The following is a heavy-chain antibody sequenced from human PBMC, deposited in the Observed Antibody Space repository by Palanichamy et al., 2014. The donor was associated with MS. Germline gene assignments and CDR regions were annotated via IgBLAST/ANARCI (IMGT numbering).Heavy chain of an antibody. CDR1: GGSISSSSYY. V-gene: IGHV4-39*01. CDR3: ARHNSPGSGSIIMRAVRWFDP. Sequence: QLQLQESGPGLVKPSETLSLICTVSGGSISSSSYYWGWIRQPPGKGLEWIGSIYHSGGTYYNPSLKSRVTISIDTSRNQFSLKLNSVTAADTAVYYCARHNSPGSGSIIMRAVRWFDPWGQGTLVTVSS. J-gene: IGHJ5*02. CDR2: IYHSGGT. D-gene: IGHD3-10*01.